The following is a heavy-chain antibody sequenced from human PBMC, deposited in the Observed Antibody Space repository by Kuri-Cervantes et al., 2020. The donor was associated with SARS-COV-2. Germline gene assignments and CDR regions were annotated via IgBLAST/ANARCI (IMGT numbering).Heavy chain of an antibody. D-gene: IGHD4-17*01. V-gene: IGHV3-30*18. CDR3: AKEYGDRGSFDY. J-gene: IGHJ4*02. Sequence: GGSLRLSCAASGFTFSSYSMTWVRQAPGKGLEWVAVISYDGSNKYYADSVKGRFTISRDSSKNTLYLQMNSLRAEDTAVYYCAKEYGDRGSFDYWGQGTLVTVSS. CDR2: ISYDGSNK. CDR1: GFTFSSYS.